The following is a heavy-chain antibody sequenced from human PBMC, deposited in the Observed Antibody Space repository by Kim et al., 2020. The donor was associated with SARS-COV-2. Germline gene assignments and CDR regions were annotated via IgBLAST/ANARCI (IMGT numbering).Heavy chain of an antibody. V-gene: IGHV4-34*01. J-gene: IGHJ5*02. CDR1: GGSFSGYY. D-gene: IGHD3-3*01. CDR2: INHRGST. Sequence: SETLSLTCAVYGGSFSGYYWSWIRQPPGKGLEWIGEINHRGSTNYNPSLKSRVTISLNTSKNQFSLKLSSVTAADTAVYYCARGGEWLLSPTWFDPWGQGTPVTVSS. CDR3: ARGGEWLLSPTWFDP.